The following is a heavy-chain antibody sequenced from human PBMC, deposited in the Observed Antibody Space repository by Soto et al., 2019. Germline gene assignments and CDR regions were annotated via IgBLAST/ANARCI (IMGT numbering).Heavy chain of an antibody. D-gene: IGHD7-27*01. Sequence: GASVKVSCKASGYTFTGYYMHWVRQAPGQGLEWMGWINPNSGGTNYAQKFQGWVTMTRDTSISTAYMELSRLRSDDTAVYYCARGIHELTGIPSEFDYWGQGTLVTVSS. V-gene: IGHV1-2*04. CDR2: INPNSGGT. CDR3: ARGIHELTGIPSEFDY. CDR1: GYTFTGYY. J-gene: IGHJ4*02.